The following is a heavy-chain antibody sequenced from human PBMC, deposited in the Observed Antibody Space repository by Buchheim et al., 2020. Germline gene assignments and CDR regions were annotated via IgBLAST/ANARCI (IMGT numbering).Heavy chain of an antibody. J-gene: IGHJ4*02. CDR3: ARCSSGSLKVDY. Sequence: QVQLQQWGAGLMKPSETLSLTCAVSGGSISSGGYSWSWIRQPPGKGLEWIGYIYHSGSTYYNPSLKSRVTISVDRSKNQFSLKLSSVTAADTAVYYCARCSSGSLKVDYWGQGTL. CDR1: GGSISSGGYS. CDR2: IYHSGST. D-gene: IGHD6-19*01. V-gene: IGHV4-30-2*01.